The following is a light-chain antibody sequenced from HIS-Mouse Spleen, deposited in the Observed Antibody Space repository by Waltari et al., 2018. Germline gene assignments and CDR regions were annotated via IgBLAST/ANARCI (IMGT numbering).Light chain of an antibody. CDR2: AAS. CDR3: QQLNSYPLYT. J-gene: IGKJ2*01. CDR1: QGISSY. V-gene: IGKV1-9*01. Sequence: DIQLTQYPPFLSASVGDRVTIPCRASQGISSYLAWYQQKPGKAPKLLIYAASTLQSGVPSRFSGSGSGTEFTLTISSLQPEDFATYYCQQLNSYPLYTFGQGTKLEIK.